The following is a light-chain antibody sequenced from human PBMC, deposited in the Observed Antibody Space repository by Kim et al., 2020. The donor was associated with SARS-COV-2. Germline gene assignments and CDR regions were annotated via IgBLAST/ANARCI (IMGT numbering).Light chain of an antibody. J-gene: IGLJ1*01. V-gene: IGLV1-40*01. Sequence: QSVLTQPPSVSGAPGQRVTISCTGSSSNIGAGYDVHWYQQLPGTAPKLLIYGNSNRPSGVPDRFSGSKSGTSASLAITGLQAEDEADYYCQSFHSSLSYVFGTGTKVTVL. CDR2: GNS. CDR3: QSFHSSLSYV. CDR1: SSNIGAGYD.